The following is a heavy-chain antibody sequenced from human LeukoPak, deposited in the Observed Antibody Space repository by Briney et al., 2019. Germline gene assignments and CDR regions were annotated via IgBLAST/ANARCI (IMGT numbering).Heavy chain of an antibody. CDR3: ARTIAADHFRRYY. J-gene: IGHJ4*02. Sequence: GASVTVSCKPSGYTFTGYYMHWVRQPPRQGLEWMGWINPNSGGTNYAQKFQGRVTITSDTSISTAYMELSRLRSDDTAVSYCARTIAADHFRRYYWGQGTLVTASS. V-gene: IGHV1-2*02. D-gene: IGHD6-13*01. CDR2: INPNSGGT. CDR1: GYTFTGYY.